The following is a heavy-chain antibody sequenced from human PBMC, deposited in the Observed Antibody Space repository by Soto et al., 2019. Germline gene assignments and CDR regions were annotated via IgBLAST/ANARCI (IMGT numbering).Heavy chain of an antibody. CDR1: GFSLTTSGVG. V-gene: IGHV2-5*02. D-gene: IGHD2-15*01. Sequence: QITLKESGPTLVKPTQTLTLTCTFSGFSLTTSGVGVAWIRQPPGEALEWLALVYWDDDKRYSPSLKSRLTITEDTSKNQVVLTMTNMDPVDTATYYCAHKGGRGAGMDVWGQGTTVTVSS. CDR3: AHKGGRGAGMDV. J-gene: IGHJ6*02. CDR2: VYWDDDK.